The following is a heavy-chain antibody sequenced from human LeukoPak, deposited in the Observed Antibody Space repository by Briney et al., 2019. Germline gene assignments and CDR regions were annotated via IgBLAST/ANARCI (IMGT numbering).Heavy chain of an antibody. J-gene: IGHJ6*03. V-gene: IGHV3-48*01. D-gene: IGHD2-2*01. CDR3: AREVRLYYYYMDV. Sequence: GGSLRLSCAASGVTYSSDSSNRDRQAPGKGLERVSYISSSSSTIYYAYSVKGRFTISRDNAKNSLYLQMNSLRAEDTAVYYCAREVRLYYYYMDVWGKGTTVTVSS. CDR1: GVTYSSDS. CDR2: ISSSSSTI.